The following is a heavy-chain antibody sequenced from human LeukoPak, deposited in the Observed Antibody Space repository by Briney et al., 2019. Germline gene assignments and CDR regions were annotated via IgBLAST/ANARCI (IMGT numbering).Heavy chain of an antibody. CDR3: ARGPPVYYDSSGYYPLFDY. Sequence: GGSLRLSCAASAFTFSDYWMTWVRQAPGKGLERVANIKEDGSEKYYVDSVKGRFTISRDNAKNSLYLQMSSLRDDDTAVYYCARGPPVYYDSSGYYPLFDYWGQGTLVTVSS. D-gene: IGHD3-22*01. CDR1: AFTFSDYW. V-gene: IGHV3-7*01. J-gene: IGHJ4*02. CDR2: IKEDGSEK.